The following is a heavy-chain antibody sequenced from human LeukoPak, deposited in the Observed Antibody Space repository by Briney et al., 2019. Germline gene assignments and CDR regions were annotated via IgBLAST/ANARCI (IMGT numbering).Heavy chain of an antibody. CDR3: AKDRPIVVVPAAVDY. Sequence: GGSLRLSCAASGFTFSSYAMSWVRQAPGKGLEWVSAISGSGGSTYYADSVKGRFTISRDSSKNTLYLQMNSLRAEDTAVYYCAKDRPIVVVPAAVDYWGQGTLVTVSS. CDR1: GFTFSSYA. V-gene: IGHV3-23*01. CDR2: ISGSGGST. J-gene: IGHJ4*02. D-gene: IGHD2-2*01.